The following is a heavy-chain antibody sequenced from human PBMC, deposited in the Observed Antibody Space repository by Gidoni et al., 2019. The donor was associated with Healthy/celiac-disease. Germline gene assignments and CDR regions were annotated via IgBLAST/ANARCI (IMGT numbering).Heavy chain of an antibody. J-gene: IGHJ4*02. CDR1: GFTFRSYA. Sequence: EVQLLESGGGLVQHGGSLILSCAASGFTFRSYAMSWVRQAPGKGLEWDSAIRGSGGSTYYADSVKGRFTISRDNSKHTLYLQMNSLRAEDTAVYYCAKDRARHIVVVTAIDYWGQGTLVTVSS. D-gene: IGHD2-21*02. CDR2: IRGSGGST. CDR3: AKDRARHIVVVTAIDY. V-gene: IGHV3-23*01.